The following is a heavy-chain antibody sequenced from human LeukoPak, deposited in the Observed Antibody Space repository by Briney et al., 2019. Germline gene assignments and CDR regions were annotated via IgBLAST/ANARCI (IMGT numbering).Heavy chain of an antibody. J-gene: IGHJ4*02. V-gene: IGHV2-5*02. CDR2: IYWDDDK. CDR1: GFSLSASGVG. CDR3: AHMSTMVRGVTYCFNY. Sequence: SGPTLVNPTQTLTLTCTSSGFSLSASGVGVGWIRQPPGKALEWLALIYWDDDKRYSPSLKSRLTITKDTSKNQVVLTMTNMDPVDTATYYCAHMSTMVRGVTYCFNYWGQGTLVTVSS. D-gene: IGHD3-10*01.